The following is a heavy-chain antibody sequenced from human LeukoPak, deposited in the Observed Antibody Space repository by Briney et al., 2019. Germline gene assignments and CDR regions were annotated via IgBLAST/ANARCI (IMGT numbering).Heavy chain of an antibody. V-gene: IGHV1-18*01. Sequence: ASVKVSCKASGYTFTSYGISWVRQAPGQGLEWMGWISAYNGNTNYAQKLQGRVTMTTDTSTSTAYMELRSLRSDDTAVYDCARVRGVIIPRDAFDIWGQGTMVTVSS. D-gene: IGHD3-10*01. CDR3: ARVRGVIIPRDAFDI. CDR1: GYTFTSYG. J-gene: IGHJ3*02. CDR2: ISAYNGNT.